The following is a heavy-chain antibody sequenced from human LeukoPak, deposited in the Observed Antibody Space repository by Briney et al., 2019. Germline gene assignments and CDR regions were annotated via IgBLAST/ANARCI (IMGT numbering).Heavy chain of an antibody. Sequence: GRSLRLSCAASGFTFDDYAMHWVRQAPGRGLEWVSGVNWNTASIGYADSVKGRFTISRDNAKNSLFLQLNSLRAEDTALYYCVRSSADAFDIWGQGTMVTVSS. D-gene: IGHD3-3*01. CDR2: VNWNTASI. V-gene: IGHV3-9*01. CDR3: VRSSADAFDI. CDR1: GFTFDDYA. J-gene: IGHJ3*02.